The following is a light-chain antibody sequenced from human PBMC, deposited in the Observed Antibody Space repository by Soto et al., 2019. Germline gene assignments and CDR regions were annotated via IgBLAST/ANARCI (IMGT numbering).Light chain of an antibody. CDR2: GAS. J-gene: IGKJ1*01. CDR3: QQYTNWPSWT. Sequence: EKVMTQSPATLSMSPGERATLSYRASQSVNSYLAWYQQKPGQAPRLLIYGASTRATGIPARFSGSGSGTEFTLTISSLQSEDFAVYYCQQYTNWPSWTFGQGTKVEIK. V-gene: IGKV3-15*01. CDR1: QSVNSY.